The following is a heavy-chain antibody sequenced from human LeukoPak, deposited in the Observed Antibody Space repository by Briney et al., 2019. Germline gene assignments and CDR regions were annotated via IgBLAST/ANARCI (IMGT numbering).Heavy chain of an antibody. Sequence: ASVKVSCKASGGTFSSYAISWVRQAPGQGLEWMGGIIPIFGTANYAQRFQGRVTITTDESTSTAYMELSSLRSEDTAVYYCARRDGLHFDYWGQGTLVTVSS. J-gene: IGHJ4*02. D-gene: IGHD5-24*01. CDR1: GGTFSSYA. CDR2: IIPIFGTA. V-gene: IGHV1-69*05. CDR3: ARRDGLHFDY.